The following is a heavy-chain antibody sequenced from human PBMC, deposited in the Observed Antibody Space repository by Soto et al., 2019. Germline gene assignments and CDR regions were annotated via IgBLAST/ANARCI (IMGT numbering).Heavy chain of an antibody. CDR2: ISAYNGNT. J-gene: IGHJ6*03. D-gene: IGHD4-17*01. CDR1: GYTFTSYG. Sequence: QVQLVQSGAEVKKPGASVKVSCKASGYTFTSYGIRWVRQAPGQGLEWMGWISAYNGNTNYQQKLQGRVTMTTDTPTSTAYMEVRSLRSDDTAVYYCARVGLSSHPLCGDYDRVYDCYYMDVLGKGTTVTVTS. CDR3: ARVGLSSHPLCGDYDRVYDCYYMDV. V-gene: IGHV1-18*01.